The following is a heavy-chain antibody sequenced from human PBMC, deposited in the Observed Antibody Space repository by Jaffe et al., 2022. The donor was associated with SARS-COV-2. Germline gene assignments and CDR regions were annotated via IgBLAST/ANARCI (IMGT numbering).Heavy chain of an antibody. J-gene: IGHJ4*02. CDR1: GFTLSTSW. CDR2: IKQDGSEQ. V-gene: IGHV3-7*01. CDR3: VVGNTCAY. Sequence: EVQLVESGGGLVQPGGSLRLSCAASGFTLSTSWMIWVRQAPGKGLDWVGSIKQDGSEQSYVDSVKGRFTISRDNAKNSVFLQMNSLRVEDTAVYYCVVGNTCAYWGQGALLTVSS. D-gene: IGHD1-1*01.